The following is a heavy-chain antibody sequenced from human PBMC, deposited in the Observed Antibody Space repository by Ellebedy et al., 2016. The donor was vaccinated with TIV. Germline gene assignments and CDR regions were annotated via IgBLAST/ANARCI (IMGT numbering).Heavy chain of an antibody. V-gene: IGHV3-21*01. CDR3: ARAPDSSGYYYSPDYYYGMDV. J-gene: IGHJ6*02. CDR1: GFTFSTYS. D-gene: IGHD3-22*01. CDR2: ISSSSSYI. Sequence: GESLKISCAASGFTFSTYSMNWVRQAPGKGLEWVSSISSSSSYIYYADSVKGRFTISRDNAKNSLYLQMNSLRAEDTAVYYCARAPDSSGYYYSPDYYYGMDVWGQGTTVTVSS.